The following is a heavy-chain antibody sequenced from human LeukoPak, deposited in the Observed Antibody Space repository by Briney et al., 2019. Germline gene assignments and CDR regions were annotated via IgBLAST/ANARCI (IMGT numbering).Heavy chain of an antibody. J-gene: IGHJ4*02. Sequence: GRSLRPSCAASGFTFSSYAMHWVRQAPGKGLEWVAVISYDGSNKYYADSVKGRFTISRDNSKNTLYLQMNSLRAEDTAVYYCARDPNSYDFWSGYGGGIDYWGQGTLVTVSS. V-gene: IGHV3-30-3*01. D-gene: IGHD3-3*01. CDR1: GFTFSSYA. CDR2: ISYDGSNK. CDR3: ARDPNSYDFWSGYGGGIDY.